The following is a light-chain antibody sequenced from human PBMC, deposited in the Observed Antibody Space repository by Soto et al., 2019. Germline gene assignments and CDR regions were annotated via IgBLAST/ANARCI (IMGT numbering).Light chain of an antibody. CDR2: DAS. V-gene: IGKV1-5*01. CDR3: QQYNIYWT. CDR1: QSIRYW. Sequence: STDSTAVEEIVTTTFRASQSIRYWVAWYQHKPGKDPKLLIYDASTLESGVPTRFSGGGSGTEFTLTISSLHPDDFATYYCQQYNIYWTFGQGTNVDI. J-gene: IGKJ1*01.